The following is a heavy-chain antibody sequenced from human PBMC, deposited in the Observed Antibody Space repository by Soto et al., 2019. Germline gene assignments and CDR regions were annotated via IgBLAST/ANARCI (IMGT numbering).Heavy chain of an antibody. J-gene: IGHJ6*02. CDR1: GGTFSSYA. D-gene: IGHD2-2*01. Sequence: QVQLVQSGAEVKKPGSSVKVSCKASGGTFSSYAISWVRQAPGQGLEWMGGIIPISGTANYAQKFQGRVTITADESTSTAYMELTSRRSEDTAVYYCARSHGSSTSLQIYYYYYYGRDVWGQGTTVTVSS. CDR3: ARSHGSSTSLQIYYYYYYGRDV. CDR2: IIPISGTA. V-gene: IGHV1-69*01.